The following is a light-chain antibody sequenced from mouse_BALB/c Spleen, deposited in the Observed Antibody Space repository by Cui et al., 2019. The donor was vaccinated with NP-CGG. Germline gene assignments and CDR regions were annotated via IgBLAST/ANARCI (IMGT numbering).Light chain of an antibody. CDR3: ALWYSNHWV. Sequence: QAVVTQESAPNTSPGETVTLTCRSSTGAVTTSNYANWVQEKPEHLFTGLVGGTNNRAPGVPARFSGSLIGDKAALTITGAQTEDEAIYFCALWYSNHWVFGGGTKLTVL. CDR2: GTN. J-gene: IGLJ1*01. V-gene: IGLV1*01. CDR1: TGAVTTSNY.